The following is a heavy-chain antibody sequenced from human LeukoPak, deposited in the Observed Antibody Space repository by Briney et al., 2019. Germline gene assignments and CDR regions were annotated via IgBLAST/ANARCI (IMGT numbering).Heavy chain of an antibody. CDR1: GGSISSSSYY. CDR2: IYYSGST. CDR3: ASSTAMDQFDY. J-gene: IGHJ4*02. V-gene: IGHV4-39*07. Sequence: ASETLSLTCTVSGGSISSSSYYWGWIRQPPGKGLEWIGSIYYSGSTYYNPSLKSRVTISVDTSKNQFSLKLSSVTAADTAVYYCASSTAMDQFDYWGQGTLVTVSS. D-gene: IGHD5-18*01.